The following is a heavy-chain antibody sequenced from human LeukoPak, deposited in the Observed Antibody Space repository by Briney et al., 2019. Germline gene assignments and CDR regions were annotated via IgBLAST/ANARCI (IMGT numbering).Heavy chain of an antibody. V-gene: IGHV3-21*01. CDR2: ISSSSYYI. J-gene: IGHJ3*02. CDR1: GFTLSSYS. Sequence: GGSLRLSCAASGFTLSSYSMNWVRQAPGKGLEWVSSISSSSYYIYFADSVKGRFTISRDNAKNSLDLQMNSLRAEDTAVYYCARDGDSSGRTAFDIWGQGTMVTVSS. CDR3: ARDGDSSGRTAFDI. D-gene: IGHD3-22*01.